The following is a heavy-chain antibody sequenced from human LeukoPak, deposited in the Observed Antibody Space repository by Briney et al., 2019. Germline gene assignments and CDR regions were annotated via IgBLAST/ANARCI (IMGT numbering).Heavy chain of an antibody. V-gene: IGHV4-59*01. D-gene: IGHD2-2*01. CDR3: ARLYCSSTSCYGDWFDP. CDR2: IYYSGST. J-gene: IGHJ5*02. Sequence: SETLSLTCTVSGGSISSYYWSWIRQPPGKGLEWIGYIYYSGSTNYNPSLKSRVTISVDTSKNQFSLKLSSVTAADTAAYYCARLYCSSTSCYGDWFDPWGQGTLVTVSS. CDR1: GGSISSYY.